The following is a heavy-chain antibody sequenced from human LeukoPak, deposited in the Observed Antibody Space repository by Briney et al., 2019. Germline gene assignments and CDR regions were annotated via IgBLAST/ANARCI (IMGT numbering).Heavy chain of an antibody. CDR3: ATLGITIFDDFDY. V-gene: IGHV3-30*02. CDR2: IRYDGSNK. CDR1: GFTFRGYG. J-gene: IGHJ4*02. D-gene: IGHD3-3*01. Sequence: PGGSLRLSCAASGFTFRGYGMHWVRQAPGKGLEWVAFIRYDGSNKYYADSVKGRFTISRDNSKNTLYLQMNSLRAEDTAVYYCATLGITIFDDFDYWGQGTLVTVSS.